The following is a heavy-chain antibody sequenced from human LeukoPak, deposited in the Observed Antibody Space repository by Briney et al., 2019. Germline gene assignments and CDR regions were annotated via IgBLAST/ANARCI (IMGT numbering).Heavy chain of an antibody. CDR2: ISSSSSTI. Sequence: GGSLRLSCAASGFTFSSYSMNWVRQAPGKGLEWVSYISSSSSTIYYADSVKGRFTISRDNAKNSLYLQMNSLRAEDTAVYYCARAGADRNYYYYMDVWGKGTTVTVSS. V-gene: IGHV3-48*04. D-gene: IGHD1-26*01. CDR1: GFTFSSYS. J-gene: IGHJ6*03. CDR3: ARAGADRNYYYYMDV.